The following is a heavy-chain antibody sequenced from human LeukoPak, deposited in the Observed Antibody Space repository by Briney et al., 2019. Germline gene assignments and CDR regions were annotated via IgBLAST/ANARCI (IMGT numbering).Heavy chain of an antibody. CDR3: AKTRPLDSSSWSHGDY. CDR1: GFTFSSYA. V-gene: IGHV3-23*01. J-gene: IGHJ4*02. D-gene: IGHD6-13*01. Sequence: GGSLRLSCAASGFTFSSYAMSWVRQAPGKGLEWVSAISGSGDSTYYGDSVKGRFTISRDNSKNTLYLQMNSLRAEVMAVYYCAKTRPLDSSSWSHGDYWGQGTLVTVSS. CDR2: ISGSGDST.